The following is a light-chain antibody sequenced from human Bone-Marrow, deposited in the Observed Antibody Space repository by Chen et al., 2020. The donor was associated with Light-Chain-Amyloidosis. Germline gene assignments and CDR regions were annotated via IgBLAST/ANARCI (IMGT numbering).Light chain of an antibody. CDR3: QSADSSGTYEVI. CDR2: RDT. J-gene: IGLJ2*01. V-gene: IGLV3-25*03. Sequence: SYELTQPPSVSVSPGQTARITCSGDDLPTKYAYWYQQKPGQAPVLVIHRDTERPSGISERFSGASSGTRAMLTSSGVEAEDEADYHCQSADSSGTYEVIFGGGTKLTVL. CDR1: DLPTKY.